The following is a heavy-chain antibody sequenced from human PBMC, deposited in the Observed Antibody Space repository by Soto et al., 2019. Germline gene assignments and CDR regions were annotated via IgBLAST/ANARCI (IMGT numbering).Heavy chain of an antibody. J-gene: IGHJ5*02. CDR3: AKVLMVYAGPFDP. V-gene: IGHV3-23*01. Sequence: EVQLLESGGGLVQPGGSLRLSCAASGFTFTSYPMSWVRQAQGRGLEWVSAISGSGGSTYYADSVKGRFTISRDNSKNTLYLQMNSLRAEDTAVYYCAKVLMVYAGPFDPWGQGTLVTVSS. CDR2: ISGSGGST. CDR1: GFTFTSYP. D-gene: IGHD2-8*01.